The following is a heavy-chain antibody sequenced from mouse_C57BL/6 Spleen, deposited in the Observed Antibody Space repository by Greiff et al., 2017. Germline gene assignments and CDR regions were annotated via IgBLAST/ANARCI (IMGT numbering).Heavy chain of an antibody. CDR1: GYTFTDYN. Sequence: DVKLVESGPELVKPGASVKIPCKASGYTFTDYNMDWVKQSHGKSLEWIGDIIPNNGGTNYNQKFKGKDTLTVDKSSSTAYMELRSLTSEDTSVSYCSRSRVSWYFDVWGTGTTVTVSS. CDR3: SRSRVSWYFDV. V-gene: IGHV1-18*01. CDR2: IIPNNGGT. J-gene: IGHJ1*03.